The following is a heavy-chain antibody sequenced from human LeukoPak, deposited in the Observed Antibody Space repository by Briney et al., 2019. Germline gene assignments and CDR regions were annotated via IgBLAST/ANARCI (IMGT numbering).Heavy chain of an antibody. V-gene: IGHV3-74*03. D-gene: IGHD6-19*01. CDR1: GDTFSSDL. Sequence: PVGSLRLSRAPPGDTFSSDLIHSGRQAPGKGRLCVSHINGEVIATTYADSVKSRFTISRDNAKNTLYLQMNSLRAEDTAVYYCARGPRIAVAGARPYYYYGLDVWGQGTTVTVSS. CDR3: ARGPRIAVAGARPYYYYGLDV. J-gene: IGHJ6*02. CDR2: INGEVIAT.